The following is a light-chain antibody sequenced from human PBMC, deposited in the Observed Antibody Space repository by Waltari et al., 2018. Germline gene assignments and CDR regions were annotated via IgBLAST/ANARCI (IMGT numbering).Light chain of an antibody. CDR1: QGISSR. J-gene: IGKJ1*01. V-gene: IGKV1-12*01. Sequence: DIQMTQSPPSVSASVGDRVTLTCRARQGISSRVAWYQRKPGKAPKLLIYDASSLHSGVPSRFSGSGSGTEFTLTISSLQPEDFATYYCQQVDSFPRTFGQGTKVEVK. CDR2: DAS. CDR3: QQVDSFPRT.